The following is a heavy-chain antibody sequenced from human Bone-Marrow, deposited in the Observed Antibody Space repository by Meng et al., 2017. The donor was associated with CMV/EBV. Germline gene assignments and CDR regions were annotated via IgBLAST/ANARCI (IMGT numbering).Heavy chain of an antibody. CDR3: ARDRQTYYYDSSGYPVYYYYGMDV. V-gene: IGHV3-53*01. CDR1: GFTFSSYS. Sequence: GGSLRLSCAASGFTFSSYSMSWVRQAPGKGLEWVSVIYSGGSTYYADSVKGRFTISRDNSKNTLYLQMNSLRAEDTAVYYCARDRQTYYYDSSGYPVYYYYGMDVWGQGTTVTVSS. D-gene: IGHD3-22*01. J-gene: IGHJ6*02. CDR2: IYSGGST.